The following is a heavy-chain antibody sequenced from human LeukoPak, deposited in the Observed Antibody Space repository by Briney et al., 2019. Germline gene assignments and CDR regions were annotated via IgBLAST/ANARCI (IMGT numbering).Heavy chain of an antibody. CDR2: ISSSSSYI. CDR1: GFTFSSHS. Sequence: GGSLRLSCAASGFTFSSHSMNWVRQAPGKGLEWVSSISSSSSYIYYADSVKGRFTISRDNAKNSLYLQMNSLRAEDTAVYYCARDSTYYYDSSGYPPDYWGQGTLVTVSS. J-gene: IGHJ4*02. CDR3: ARDSTYYYDSSGYPPDY. D-gene: IGHD3-22*01. V-gene: IGHV3-21*01.